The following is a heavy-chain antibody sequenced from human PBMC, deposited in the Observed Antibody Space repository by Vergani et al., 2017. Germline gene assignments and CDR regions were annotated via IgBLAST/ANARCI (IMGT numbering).Heavy chain of an antibody. CDR1: GFTFSSYG. CDR3: AKRGVRGGARFDP. D-gene: IGHD3-16*01. V-gene: IGHV3-33*06. CDR2: IWYDGSNK. Sequence: QVQLVESGGGVVQPGRSLRLSCAASGFTFSSYGMHWVRQAPGKGLEWVAVIWYDGSNKYYADSVKGRFTISRDNSKNTLYLQMNSLRAEDTAVYYCAKRGVRGGARFDPWGQGTLVTVSS. J-gene: IGHJ5*02.